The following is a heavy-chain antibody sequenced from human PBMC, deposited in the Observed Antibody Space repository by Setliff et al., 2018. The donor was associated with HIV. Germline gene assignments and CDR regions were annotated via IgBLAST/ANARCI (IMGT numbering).Heavy chain of an antibody. CDR1: GYTFTSYG. CDR2: ISAYNGNT. J-gene: IGHJ4*02. D-gene: IGHD2-2*01. Sequence: GASVKVSCKASGYTFTSYGISWVRQAPGQGLEWMGWISAYNGNTNYAQKLQGRVTITTDESTNTGYMELSSLRSEDTAVYYCARESACSSTSCPKVLDYWGQGTLVTVSS. CDR3: ARESACSSTSCPKVLDY. V-gene: IGHV1-18*01.